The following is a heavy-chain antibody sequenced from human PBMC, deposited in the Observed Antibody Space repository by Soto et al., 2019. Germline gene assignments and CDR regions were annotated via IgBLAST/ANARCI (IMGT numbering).Heavy chain of an antibody. D-gene: IGHD3-16*01. CDR3: VKGPWGDY. Sequence: EVQLLQSGGALGQPGGSLRLSCAASGFTFSIHDMTWVRQAAGKGLEWVSAINGGDGATHYADSVTGRFTISRDISKNTLYLQMDSLRADDTAVYYCVKGPWGDYWGQGALVTVSS. CDR1: GFTFSIHD. J-gene: IGHJ4*02. CDR2: INGGDGAT. V-gene: IGHV3-23*01.